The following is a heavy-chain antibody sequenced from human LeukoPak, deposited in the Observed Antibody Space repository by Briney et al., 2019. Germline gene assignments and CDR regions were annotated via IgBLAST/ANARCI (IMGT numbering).Heavy chain of an antibody. Sequence: PSETLSLTCTVSGGSVSSGSYYWSWIRQPPGKGLEWIGYIYYSGSTNYNPSLKRRVTISVDTSKNQFSLKLSSVTAADTAVYYCARTELRLISFDYWGQGTLVTVSS. CDR2: IYYSGST. CDR3: ARTELRLISFDY. D-gene: IGHD5-12*01. V-gene: IGHV4-61*01. J-gene: IGHJ4*02. CDR1: GGSVSSGSYY.